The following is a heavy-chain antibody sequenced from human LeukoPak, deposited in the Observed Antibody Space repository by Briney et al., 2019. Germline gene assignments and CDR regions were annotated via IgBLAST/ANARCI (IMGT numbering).Heavy chain of an antibody. CDR2: TRNKANSYTT. D-gene: IGHD6-6*01. J-gene: IGHJ4*02. CDR1: GFTFSEAY. CDR3: ASVFGSSFDY. Sequence: GGSLRLSCAASGFTFSEAYMSWVRQTPGKGLEWVGRTRNKANSYTTEYAASVKGRFTISRDDSKNSLYLQMNSLKTEDTAVYYCASVFGSSFDYWGQGTLVTVSS. V-gene: IGHV3-72*01.